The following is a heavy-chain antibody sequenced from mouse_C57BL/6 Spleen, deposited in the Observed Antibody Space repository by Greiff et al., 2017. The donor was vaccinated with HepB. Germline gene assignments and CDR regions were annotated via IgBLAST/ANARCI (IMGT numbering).Heavy chain of an antibody. CDR1: GFPFSSYG. CDR3: ARLYGSSSYYAMDD. CDR2: IRSGGSYT. J-gene: IGHJ4*01. D-gene: IGHD1-1*01. Sequence: EVKLVESGGDLVKPGGSLQLSCAASGFPFSSYGMSWVRQTPDKRLEWVATIRSGGSYTYYPDSVKGRFTISRDKAKHTLYLQMSSLKSEDTAMYYWARLYGSSSYYAMDDWGQGTSVTVAS. V-gene: IGHV5-6*01.